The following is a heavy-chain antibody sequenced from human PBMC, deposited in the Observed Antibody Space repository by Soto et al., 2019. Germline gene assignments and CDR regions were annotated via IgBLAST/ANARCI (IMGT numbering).Heavy chain of an antibody. D-gene: IGHD1-1*01. CDR2: INYSGVST. Sequence: TGGSLRLSCAASGFAFSRNDMNWVRQRPGKGLEWVSNINYSGVSTYYSDAVKGRFTISRDNSKNILYLEMNSLKVDDTAVYYCVTDPNWEWGYWGQGAMVTVSS. V-gene: IGHV3-23*01. CDR1: GFAFSRND. CDR3: VTDPNWEWGY. J-gene: IGHJ4*02.